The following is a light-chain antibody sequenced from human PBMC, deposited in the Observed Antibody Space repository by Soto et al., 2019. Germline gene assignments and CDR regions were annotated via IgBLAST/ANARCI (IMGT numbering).Light chain of an antibody. CDR3: CSYAGSYTVVL. Sequence: QSALTQPRSVSGSPGQSVTISCTGTSSDVGAYNYVSWYQQHPGKAPKLMIYDVSKRPSGVPDRFSGSKSGNTASLTISGLQAEDEADYYCCSYAGSYTVVLFGGGTKLTVL. J-gene: IGLJ2*01. CDR1: SSDVGAYNY. V-gene: IGLV2-11*01. CDR2: DVS.